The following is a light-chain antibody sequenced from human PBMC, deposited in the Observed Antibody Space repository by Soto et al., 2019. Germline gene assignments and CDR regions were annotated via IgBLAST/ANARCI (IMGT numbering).Light chain of an antibody. CDR2: AAS. CDR1: QTISSW. Sequence: DIQMTQSPSTLSASVGDRVTITCRASQTISSWLAWYQQKPGKAPNLLIYAASNLQSGVPSRFSGSGSGTDFTLTISSLQPEDFATYFCQQSYSTPPWTFGQGTKVDIK. V-gene: IGKV1-39*01. CDR3: QQSYSTPPWT. J-gene: IGKJ1*01.